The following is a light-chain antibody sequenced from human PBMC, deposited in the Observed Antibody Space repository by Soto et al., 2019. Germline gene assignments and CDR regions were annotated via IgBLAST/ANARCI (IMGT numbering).Light chain of an antibody. Sequence: DIHITLSPASLSAPAGDRVSITCRASQNVSSYLNWYQQKPGTVPKLLIYATSNLQSGVPSRFSGRGFGTDFTLTISSLQPEGFATCYCQQSFTTPSFCQGTRLEIK. CDR1: QNVSSY. CDR3: QQSFTTPS. J-gene: IGKJ5*01. CDR2: ATS. V-gene: IGKV1-39*01.